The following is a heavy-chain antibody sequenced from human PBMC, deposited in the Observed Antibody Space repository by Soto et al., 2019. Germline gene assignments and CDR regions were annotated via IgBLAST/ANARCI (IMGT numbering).Heavy chain of an antibody. CDR3: ARGARNYYYFDY. V-gene: IGHV3-74*01. CDR2: IKSDESTT. CDR1: GFIFSDYW. D-gene: IGHD3-10*01. Sequence: PGGSLRLSCGASGFIFSDYWIHWVRQAPGKGLVWVSRIKSDESTTNYADSVWGRLTISRDNAKNTVYLQMNSLRAEDTAVYYCARGARNYYYFDYWGQGTLVTVSS. J-gene: IGHJ4*02.